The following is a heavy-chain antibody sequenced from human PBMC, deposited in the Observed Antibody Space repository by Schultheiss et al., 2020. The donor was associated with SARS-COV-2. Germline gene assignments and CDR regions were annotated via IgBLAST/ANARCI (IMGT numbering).Heavy chain of an antibody. V-gene: IGHV4-59*08. CDR1: GGSISRYY. CDR3: ARHSDTSGYYGDFDY. CDR2: IYYSGTT. J-gene: IGHJ4*02. D-gene: IGHD3-22*01. Sequence: GSLRLSCTVSGGSISRYYWSWIRQPPGKGLEWIGYIYYSGTTNYNPSLKSRLTISVDTSKNQFSLKLSPVTAADTAVYYCARHSDTSGYYGDFDYWGQGTLVTVSS.